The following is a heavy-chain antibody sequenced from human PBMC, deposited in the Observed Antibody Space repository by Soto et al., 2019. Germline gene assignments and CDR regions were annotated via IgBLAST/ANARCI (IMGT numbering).Heavy chain of an antibody. CDR2: INAGNGNT. CDR3: ARAPGYSSKFYYYGMDV. J-gene: IGHJ6*02. CDR1: GYTFTSYA. D-gene: IGHD6-13*01. Sequence: ASVKVSCKASGYTFTSYAMHWVRQAPGQRLEWMGWINAGNGNTKYSQKFQGRVTITRDTSASTAYMELSSLRSEDTVVYYCARAPGYSSKFYYYGMDVWGQGTTVTVSS. V-gene: IGHV1-3*01.